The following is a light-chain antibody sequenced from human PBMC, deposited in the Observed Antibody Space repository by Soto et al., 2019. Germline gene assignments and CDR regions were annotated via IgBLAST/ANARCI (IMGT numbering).Light chain of an antibody. CDR1: QSVNTN. CDR3: QQYATSPIT. V-gene: IGKV3-20*01. CDR2: GAS. Sequence: EIVMTHSPATLAVSPCERATLSCRASQSVNTNLAWYQLKPGQAPRLLIYGASNRAAGIPDRFSGSGSGTDFTLTISRLEPEDFAVYYCQQYATSPITFGQGTRLEIK. J-gene: IGKJ5*01.